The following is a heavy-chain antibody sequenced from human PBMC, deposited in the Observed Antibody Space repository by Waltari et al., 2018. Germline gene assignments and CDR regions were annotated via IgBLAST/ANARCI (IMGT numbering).Heavy chain of an antibody. CDR3: ARYYDGSGNDDHFDY. V-gene: IGHV3-7*01. CDR1: GLTLRSYW. J-gene: IGHJ4*02. CDR2: IKQDGSEK. Sequence: EMQLVASGGGLVQPGGSLRLPCAGTGLTLRSYWMTWVRQAPGKGLEWVANIKQDGSEKSYVDSVKGRFTISRDNAKKSVYLQMNSVRAEDTALYYCARYYDGSGNDDHFDYWGQGTLVTVSS. D-gene: IGHD3-22*01.